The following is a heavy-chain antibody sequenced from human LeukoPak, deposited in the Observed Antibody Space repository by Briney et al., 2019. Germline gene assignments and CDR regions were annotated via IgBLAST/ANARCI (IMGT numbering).Heavy chain of an antibody. CDR2: INHSGST. CDR3: ARGSETHYYGSGGYYRPRDYYYGMDV. CDR1: GGSFSGYY. Sequence: SETLSLTCAVYGGSFSGYYWSWIRQPPGKGLEWIGEINHSGSTNYNPSLKSRVTISVDTSKNQFSLKLSSVTAADTAVYYCARGSETHYYGSGGYYRPRDYYYGMDVWGQGTTVTVSS. D-gene: IGHD3-10*01. J-gene: IGHJ6*02. V-gene: IGHV4-34*01.